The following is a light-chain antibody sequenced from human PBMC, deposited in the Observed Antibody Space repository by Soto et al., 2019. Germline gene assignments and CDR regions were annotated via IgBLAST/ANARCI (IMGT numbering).Light chain of an antibody. CDR3: QQYNSIPRT. V-gene: IGKV4-1*01. CDR2: WAS. Sequence: DIVMTQSPDSLAVSLGERATINCKSSQSVLHSSNNKNYLAWYQQKPGQPPKLLIYWASTRESGVPDRFSGSGSGTDFTLTISSLQAEDVAVYYCQQYNSIPRTFGQGTRLEIK. J-gene: IGKJ5*01. CDR1: QSVLHSSNNKNY.